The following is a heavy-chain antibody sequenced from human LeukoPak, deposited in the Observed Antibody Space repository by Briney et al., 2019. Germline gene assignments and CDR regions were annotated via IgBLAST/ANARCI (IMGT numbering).Heavy chain of an antibody. CDR1: GFTFSSYS. Sequence: GGSLRLSCAASGFTFSSYSMNWVRQAPGKGLEWVAFIRNDGINKYYADSVKGRLTISRDNSKNTLYLQINSLRPEDTAVYYCARSYGANYFDFWGQGTLVAASS. V-gene: IGHV3-30*02. CDR3: ARSYGANYFDF. CDR2: IRNDGINK. J-gene: IGHJ4*02. D-gene: IGHD4-23*01.